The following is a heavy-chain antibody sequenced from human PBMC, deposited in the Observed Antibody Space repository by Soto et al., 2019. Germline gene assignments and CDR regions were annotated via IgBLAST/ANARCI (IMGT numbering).Heavy chain of an antibody. CDR1: AGSISSRNW. J-gene: IGHJ6*02. Sequence: QVQLQESGPGLVKPSGTLSLTCAVSAGSISSRNWWTWVRQSPGKGLEWIGEIHHSGSTNYNPSLKSRVTISVDTSKHXFSLKLTSVTAADTAVYYCARTSYYDSSGYYGMDVWGQGTTVTVSS. D-gene: IGHD3-22*01. V-gene: IGHV4-4*02. CDR2: IHHSGST. CDR3: ARTSYYDSSGYYGMDV.